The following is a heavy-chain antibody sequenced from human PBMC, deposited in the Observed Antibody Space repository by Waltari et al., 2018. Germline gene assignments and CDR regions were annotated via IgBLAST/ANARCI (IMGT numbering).Heavy chain of an antibody. CDR1: GFIVSNNY. Sequence: EVQLVESGGGLIQPGGSLRLSCAASGFIVSNNYMNWVRQAPGKGLEWVSIIYTAGNTYYADSVKGRFTISRDKSKNTLYLPMNSLRAEDTAVYYCAREFCGLNDAFDIWGQGTMVSVSS. CDR3: AREFCGLNDAFDI. V-gene: IGHV3-53*01. CDR2: IYTAGNT. J-gene: IGHJ3*02. D-gene: IGHD2-21*01.